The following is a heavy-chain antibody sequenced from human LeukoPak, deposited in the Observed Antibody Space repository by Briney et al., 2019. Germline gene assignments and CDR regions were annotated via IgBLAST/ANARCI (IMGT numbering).Heavy chain of an antibody. J-gene: IGHJ3*02. V-gene: IGHV4-61*01. CDR2: IYNSGST. CDR1: GGSVSSGSYS. D-gene: IGHD3-22*01. CDR3: AREGWYYYDSSGENAFDI. Sequence: PSETLSLTCTVSGGSVSSGSYSWSWIRQPPGKRLEWIGYIYNSGSTNYNPSLKSRVTISVDTSKNQFSLKLSSVTAADTAVYYCAREGWYYYDSSGENAFDIWGQGTMVTVSS.